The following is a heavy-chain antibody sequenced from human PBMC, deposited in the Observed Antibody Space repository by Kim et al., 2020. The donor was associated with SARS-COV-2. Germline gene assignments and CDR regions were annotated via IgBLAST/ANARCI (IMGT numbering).Heavy chain of an antibody. CDR1: GFTFSIYG. J-gene: IGHJ4*02. Sequence: GGSLRLSCAASGFTFSIYGMHWVRQAPGKGLVWVSRIKSDGTTTNYADSVKGRFTISRDKAENTLYLQMNSLRAEDTAVYYCVLRSRATVTSAPNFFDYWGQGTLVTVSS. V-gene: IGHV3-74*01. CDR3: VLRSRATVTSAPNFFDY. CDR2: IKSDGTTT. D-gene: IGHD4-4*01.